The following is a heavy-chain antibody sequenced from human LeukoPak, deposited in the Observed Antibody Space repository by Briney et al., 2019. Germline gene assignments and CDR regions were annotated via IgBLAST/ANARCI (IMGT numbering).Heavy chain of an antibody. CDR3: ARLTGDYDILPGYYLAY. Sequence: GESLKISCKGSGYSFTSYWIGWVRQMPGKGLEWMGIIYPGDSDTRYSPSFQGQVTISADKSISTAYLQWSSLKASDTAMYYCARLTGDYDILPGYYLAYWGQGTLVTVSS. CDR2: IYPGDSDT. D-gene: IGHD3-9*01. V-gene: IGHV5-51*01. J-gene: IGHJ4*02. CDR1: GYSFTSYW.